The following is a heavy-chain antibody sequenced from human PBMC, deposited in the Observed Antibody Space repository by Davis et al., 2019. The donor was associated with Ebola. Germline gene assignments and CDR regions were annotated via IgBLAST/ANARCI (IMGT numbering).Heavy chain of an antibody. CDR2: IWYDGSNK. J-gene: IGHJ3*02. CDR1: GFTFSSYG. V-gene: IGHV3-30*19. CDR3: ARVTYYYDSSGNKAVGAFDI. Sequence: GESLKISCAASGFTFSSYGMHWVRQAPGKGLEWVAVIWYDGSNKYYADSVKGRFTISRDNSKNTLYLQMNSLRAEDTAVYYCARVTYYYDSSGNKAVGAFDIWGQGTMVTVSS. D-gene: IGHD3-22*01.